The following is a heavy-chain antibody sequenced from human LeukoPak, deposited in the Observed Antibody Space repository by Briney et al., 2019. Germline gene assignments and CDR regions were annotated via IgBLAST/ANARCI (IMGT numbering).Heavy chain of an antibody. Sequence: ASVTVSCKASGYTFTSYGISWVRQAPGQGLEWMGWISAYNGNTNYAQKLQGRVTITTDTHPSTAYMELRSLRSDDTAVYYCARGSDSGYPRRLYFDIGGQGTMVTVSS. CDR1: GYTFTSYG. CDR3: ARGSDSGYPRRLYFDI. J-gene: IGHJ3*02. D-gene: IGHD5-12*01. CDR2: ISAYNGNT. V-gene: IGHV1-18*01.